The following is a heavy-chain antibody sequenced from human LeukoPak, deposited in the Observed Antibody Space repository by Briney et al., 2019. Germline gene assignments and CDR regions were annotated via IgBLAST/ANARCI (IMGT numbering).Heavy chain of an antibody. CDR3: ARTPFYYYYMDV. CDR1: GGSISSYY. CDR2: IYTSGST. D-gene: IGHD2-15*01. J-gene: IGHJ6*03. V-gene: IGHV4-4*07. Sequence: SETLSLTCTVSGGSISSYYWSWIRQPAGKGLEWIGRIYTSGSTNYNPSLKSQVTMSVDTSKNQFSLKLSSVIAADTAVYYCARTPFYYYYMDVWGNGTTVTVSS.